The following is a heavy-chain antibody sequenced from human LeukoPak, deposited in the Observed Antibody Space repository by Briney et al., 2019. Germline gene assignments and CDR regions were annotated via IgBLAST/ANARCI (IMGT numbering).Heavy chain of an antibody. D-gene: IGHD3-22*01. J-gene: IGHJ3*02. V-gene: IGHV4-61*02. CDR2: IYPSGST. CDR3: ACLTTADALDI. CDR1: GDSISSGSFY. Sequence: SQTLSLTCSVSGDSISSGSFYWSWIRQPAGRGLEWIGRIYPSGSTNYNPSLKSRVTISVDTSKNQFSLKLSSVTAADTAVYYCACLTTADALDIWGQGTMVTVSS.